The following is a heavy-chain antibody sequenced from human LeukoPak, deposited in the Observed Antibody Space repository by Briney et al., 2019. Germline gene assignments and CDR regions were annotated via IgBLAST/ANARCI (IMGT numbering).Heavy chain of an antibody. Sequence: GGSLRLSCAASRFTFSSYGMHWVRQAPGKGLEWVAVIWYDGSNKYYADSVKGRFTISRDNSKNTLYLQMNSLRAEDTAVYYCAKGLIPGDYVHYYYMDVWGKGTTVTVSS. D-gene: IGHD4-17*01. J-gene: IGHJ6*03. CDR1: RFTFSSYG. CDR3: AKGLIPGDYVHYYYMDV. V-gene: IGHV3-33*06. CDR2: IWYDGSNK.